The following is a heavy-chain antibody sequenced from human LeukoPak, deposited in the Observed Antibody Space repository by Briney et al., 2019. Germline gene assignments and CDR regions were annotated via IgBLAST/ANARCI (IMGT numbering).Heavy chain of an antibody. J-gene: IGHJ6*03. D-gene: IGHD6-13*01. V-gene: IGHV3-53*01. Sequence: GSLRLSCGASGFTVSSNYMSWVRQAPGKGLEWVSVIYCGGSTYYADSVKGRFTISRDNSKNTLYLQMNSLRAEDTAVYYCAKNPQQLSTYYYYYYMDVWGKGTTVTISS. CDR2: IYCGGST. CDR1: GFTVSSNY. CDR3: AKNPQQLSTYYYYYYMDV.